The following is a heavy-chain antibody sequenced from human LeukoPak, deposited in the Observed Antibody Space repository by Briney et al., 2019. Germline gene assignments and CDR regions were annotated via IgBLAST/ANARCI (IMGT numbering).Heavy chain of an antibody. Sequence: SETLSLTCNVSGGSISSYYWSWIRQPAGKGLEWIGRIYTSGSTNYNPSLKSRVTMSVDTSKNQFSLKLSSVTAADTAVYYCARYSSSSHYYYYGMDVWGQGTTVTVSS. CDR2: IYTSGST. CDR3: ARYSSSSHYYYYGMDV. CDR1: GGSISSYY. V-gene: IGHV4-4*07. D-gene: IGHD6-6*01. J-gene: IGHJ6*02.